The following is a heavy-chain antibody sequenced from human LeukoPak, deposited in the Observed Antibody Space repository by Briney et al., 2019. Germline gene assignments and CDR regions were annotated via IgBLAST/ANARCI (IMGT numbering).Heavy chain of an antibody. CDR1: GGSISSGGYY. CDR3: ASGRAGGGSYYRYFQH. D-gene: IGHD1-26*01. J-gene: IGHJ1*01. CDR2: IYHSGST. V-gene: IGHV4-30-2*01. Sequence: SQTLSLTCTVSGGSISSGGYYWSWIRQPPGKGLEWIGYIYHSGSTYYNPSLKSRVTISVDRSKNQFSLKLSSVTAADTAVYYGASGRAGGGSYYRYFQHWGQGTLVTVSS.